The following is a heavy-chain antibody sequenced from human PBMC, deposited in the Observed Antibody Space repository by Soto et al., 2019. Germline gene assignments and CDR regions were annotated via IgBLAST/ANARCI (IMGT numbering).Heavy chain of an antibody. D-gene: IGHD1-26*01. CDR2: IIPIFGTA. Sequence: SVKVSCKASGGTFSSYAISWVRQAPGQGLEWMGGIIPIFGTANYAQKFQGRVTITADESTSTAYMELSSLRSEDTTVYYCARDGSIVGATPFYYYYGMDVWGQGTTVTVS. J-gene: IGHJ6*02. V-gene: IGHV1-69*13. CDR1: GGTFSSYA. CDR3: ARDGSIVGATPFYYYYGMDV.